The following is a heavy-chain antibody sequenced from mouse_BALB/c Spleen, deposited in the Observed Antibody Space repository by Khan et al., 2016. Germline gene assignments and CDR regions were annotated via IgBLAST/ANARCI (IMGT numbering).Heavy chain of an antibody. D-gene: IGHD1-1*01. CDR1: GYSITSDYA. J-gene: IGHJ2*01. CDR2: ISYSGST. V-gene: IGHV3-2*02. Sequence: EVQLQESGPGLVKPSQSLSLTCTVTGYSITSDYAWNWIRQFPGNNLEWMGYISYSGSTSYNPSLKSRISITRDTSKNQFFLQLNSVTTEDTATYYCARTHYYGSSLYYFDYWGQGTTLTVSS. CDR3: ARTHYYGSSLYYFDY.